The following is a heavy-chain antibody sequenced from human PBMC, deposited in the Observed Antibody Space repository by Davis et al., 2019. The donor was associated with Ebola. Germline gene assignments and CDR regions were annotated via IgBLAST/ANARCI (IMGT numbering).Heavy chain of an antibody. Sequence: PGGSLRLSCAASGFIFSNYWMTWVRQAPGKGLEWVSAISGSGGSTYYADSVKGRFTISRDNSKNTLYLQMNSLRAEDTAVYYCARGGSYYDILTGYSPFDYWGQGTLVTVSS. CDR1: GFIFSNYW. J-gene: IGHJ4*02. CDR3: ARGGSYYDILTGYSPFDY. V-gene: IGHV3-23*01. D-gene: IGHD3-9*01. CDR2: ISGSGGST.